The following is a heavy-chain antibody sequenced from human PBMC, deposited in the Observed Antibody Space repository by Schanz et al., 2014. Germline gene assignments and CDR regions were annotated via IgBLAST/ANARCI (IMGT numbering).Heavy chain of an antibody. CDR3: ARGTSERLLLRSWQFAFDI. D-gene: IGHD3-22*01. CDR1: GGSISSSDW. J-gene: IGHJ3*02. CDR2: INQRGTT. Sequence: QVQLQESGPGLVKPSGTLSLTCAVSGGSISSSDWWSWVRQPPGKGLEWIGEINQRGTTNYNPSHKSRVTMPVATSKIQIALKLRSMTAADTAVYYCARGTSERLLLRSWQFAFDIWGQGTMVTVSS. V-gene: IGHV4-4*02.